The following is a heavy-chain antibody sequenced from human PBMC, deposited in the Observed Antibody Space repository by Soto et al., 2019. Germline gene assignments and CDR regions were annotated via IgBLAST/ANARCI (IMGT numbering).Heavy chain of an antibody. CDR1: GFTCSRYW. Sequence: GGSLRLSCAASGFTCSRYWMHWVRQAPGEGLMWVSRINSDGSMTSYADSVKGRFTISRDNAKNTVYLHMNSLRAEDTARYYCVRGKDQYITLTSSYYDQWGQGTLVTVSS. V-gene: IGHV3-74*01. D-gene: IGHD3-10*01. CDR3: VRGKDQYITLTSSYYDQ. CDR2: INSDGSMT. J-gene: IGHJ5*02.